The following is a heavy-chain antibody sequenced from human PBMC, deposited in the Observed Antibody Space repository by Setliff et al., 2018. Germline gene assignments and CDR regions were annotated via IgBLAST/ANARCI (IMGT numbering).Heavy chain of an antibody. CDR3: ARGPISGSGTYYGAD. Sequence: SVKVSCKASGDTFSTYSLSWVRQAPGQGLEWMGGIIPLLETAKYAQKFQGRVTITADKSTSTTYMEVSSLTSEDTAEYFCARGPISGSGTYYGADWGQGTLVTVSS. V-gene: IGHV1-69*06. D-gene: IGHD3-10*01. J-gene: IGHJ4*02. CDR2: IIPLLETA. CDR1: GDTFSTYS.